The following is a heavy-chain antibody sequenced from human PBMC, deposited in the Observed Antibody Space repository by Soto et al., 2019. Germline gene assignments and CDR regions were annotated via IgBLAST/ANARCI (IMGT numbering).Heavy chain of an antibody. J-gene: IGHJ5*02. D-gene: IGHD5-12*01. CDR1: GYTFTSYY. CDR3: ATCHPIDVGYDDGDQDWFDP. V-gene: IGHV1-46*01. Sequence: ASVKVSCKASGYTFTSYYMHWVRQAPGQGLEWMGIINPSGGSTSYAQKFRGRVTMTRDTSTSTAYMELSSLRSEDTAVYYCATCHPIDVGYDDGDQDWFDPWGQGTLVTVSS. CDR2: INPSGGST.